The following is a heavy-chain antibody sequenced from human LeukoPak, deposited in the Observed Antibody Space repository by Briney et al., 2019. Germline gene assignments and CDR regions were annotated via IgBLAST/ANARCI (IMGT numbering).Heavy chain of an antibody. CDR1: GGSFSGYY. Sequence: SETLSLTCAVYGGSFSGYYWSWVRQPPGKGLEWIGEINHSGSTNYNPSLKSRVTISVDTSKNQFSLKLSSVTAADTAVYYCARQRSSGDFDYWGQGTLVTVSS. D-gene: IGHD3-22*01. J-gene: IGHJ4*02. V-gene: IGHV4-34*01. CDR2: INHSGST. CDR3: ARQRSSGDFDY.